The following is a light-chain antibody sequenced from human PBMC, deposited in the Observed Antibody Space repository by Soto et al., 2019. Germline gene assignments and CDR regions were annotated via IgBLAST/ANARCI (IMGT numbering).Light chain of an antibody. V-gene: IGKV4-1*01. J-gene: IGKJ4*01. CDR3: QQYYSPPLT. CDR1: QSVLYSSNNKNY. Sequence: DIVMTQSPDSLAVSLGERATFNCKSSQSVLYSSNNKNYLAWYQQKPGQPPKLLIYWASTRESGVPDRFSGSGSGTDFTLTISSLLAEDVAVYYCQQYYSPPLTFGGGTKVEIK. CDR2: WAS.